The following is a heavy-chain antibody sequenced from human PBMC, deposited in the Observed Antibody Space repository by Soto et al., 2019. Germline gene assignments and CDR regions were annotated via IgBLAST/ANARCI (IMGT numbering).Heavy chain of an antibody. J-gene: IGHJ4*02. Sequence: GGSLRLSCAASGFTFSSYTVNWVRQAPGKGLEWVSSISSSSNYIYYADSVKGRFTISRDNAKNSLYLQMSSLRDEDTAIYYSAFKGLLGLYWGQGTLVTVSS. CDR2: ISSSSNYI. D-gene: IGHD3-16*01. CDR1: GFTFSSYT. CDR3: AFKGLLGLY. V-gene: IGHV3-21*01.